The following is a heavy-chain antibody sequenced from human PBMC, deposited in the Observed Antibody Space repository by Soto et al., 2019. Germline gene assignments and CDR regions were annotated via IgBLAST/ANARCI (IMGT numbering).Heavy chain of an antibody. V-gene: IGHV5-51*01. J-gene: IGHJ3*02. CDR2: IYPGDSDT. Sequence: EVQLVQSGAEVKKPGESLKISCKGSGYSFTNYWIGWVRQMPGKGLEWMGIIYPGDSDTRYSPSFQGQVTISADKSISTAYLQWSSLKASDTAMYYCAGLAVAGKPDDAIDIWGQGTMVTVSS. CDR3: AGLAVAGKPDDAIDI. CDR1: GYSFTNYW. D-gene: IGHD6-19*01.